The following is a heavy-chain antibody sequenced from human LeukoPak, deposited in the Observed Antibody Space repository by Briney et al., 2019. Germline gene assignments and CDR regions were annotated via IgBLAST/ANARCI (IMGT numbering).Heavy chain of an antibody. J-gene: IGHJ5*02. V-gene: IGHV4-39*07. CDR3: ARDSDP. Sequence: PSETLSLTCTVSGDSISNSNYYWGWIRQPPGKGLEWIGSIYHSGSTYYNPSLKSRVTISVDTSKNQFSLKLSSVTAADTAVYYCARDSDPWGQGTLATVSS. CDR2: IYHSGST. CDR1: GDSISNSNYY.